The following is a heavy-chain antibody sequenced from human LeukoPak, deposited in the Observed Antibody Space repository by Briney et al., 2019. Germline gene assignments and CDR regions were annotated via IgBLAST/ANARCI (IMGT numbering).Heavy chain of an antibody. CDR1: GFTFSSYS. V-gene: IGHV3-21*06. CDR3: ARDKLGSYGGY. CDR2: INSNNDYI. D-gene: IGHD5-18*01. J-gene: IGHJ4*02. Sequence: GGSLRLSCAASGFTFSSYSMNWVRQAPGKGLEWVSSINSNNDYIYYADSVKGRFTISRDNAKNSLYMQMNSLRAEDTAVYYCARDKLGSYGGYWGQGTLVTVSS.